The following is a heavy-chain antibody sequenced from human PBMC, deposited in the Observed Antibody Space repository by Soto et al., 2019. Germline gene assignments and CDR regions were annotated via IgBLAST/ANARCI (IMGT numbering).Heavy chain of an antibody. J-gene: IGHJ3*02. CDR3: AACPFSYYYDSSGDSGKFCAFDI. Sequence: GASVKVSCKASGFTFTSSAVQWVRQARGQRLEWIGWIVVGSGNTNYAQKFQERVTITRDMSTSTAYMELSSLRSEDTAVYYCAACPFSYYYDSSGDSGKFCAFDIWGQGTMVTVSS. D-gene: IGHD3-22*01. V-gene: IGHV1-58*01. CDR1: GFTFTSSA. CDR2: IVVGSGNT.